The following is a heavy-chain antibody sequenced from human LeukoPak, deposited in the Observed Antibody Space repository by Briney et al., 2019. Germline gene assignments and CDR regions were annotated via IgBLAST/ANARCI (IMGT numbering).Heavy chain of an antibody. Sequence: SETLSLTCTVSGYSISSGYYWGWIRQPPGRGLELIGSIHHSGNSYYNPSLKSRVTISVDTSKNQFSLKLTSVTAADTAVYYCARGSLLAAAPMDVWGKGTTVTVSS. D-gene: IGHD6-13*01. CDR2: IHHSGNS. V-gene: IGHV4-38-2*02. CDR3: ARGSLLAAAPMDV. CDR1: GYSISSGYY. J-gene: IGHJ6*03.